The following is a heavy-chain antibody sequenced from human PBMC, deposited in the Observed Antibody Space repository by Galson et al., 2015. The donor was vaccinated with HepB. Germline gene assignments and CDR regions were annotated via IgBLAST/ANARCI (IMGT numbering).Heavy chain of an antibody. Sequence: PALVKPTQTLTLTCTFSGFSLSTSGMCVSWIRQPPGKALEWLALIDWDDDKYYSTSLKTRLTISKDTSKNQVVLTMTNMDPVDTATYYCAREYSSSDYYYGMDVWGQGTTVTVSS. D-gene: IGHD6-6*01. V-gene: IGHV2-70*01. CDR1: GFSLSTSGMC. CDR3: AREYSSSDYYYGMDV. CDR2: IDWDDDK. J-gene: IGHJ6*02.